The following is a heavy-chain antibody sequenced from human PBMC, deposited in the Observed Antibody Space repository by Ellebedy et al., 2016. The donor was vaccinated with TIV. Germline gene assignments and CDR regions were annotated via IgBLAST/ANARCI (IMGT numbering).Heavy chain of an antibody. CDR3: GRLSRWAISS. D-gene: IGHD4-23*01. CDR2: IYTAGNT. Sequence: GGSLRLSCAASGFIVSGDYMNWVRQAPGKGLEWVSVIYTAGNTFYADPVKGRFTISRDSSKNTLYLQMNTLRGEDTAMYYCGRLSRWAISSWGQGTLVTVSS. J-gene: IGHJ5*02. V-gene: IGHV3-53*01. CDR1: GFIVSGDY.